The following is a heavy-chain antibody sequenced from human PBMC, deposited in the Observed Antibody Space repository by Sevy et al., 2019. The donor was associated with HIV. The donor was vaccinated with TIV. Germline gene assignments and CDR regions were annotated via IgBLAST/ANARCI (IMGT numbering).Heavy chain of an antibody. J-gene: IGHJ3*02. CDR2: IYPGDSDT. CDR3: ARQMDYDFWSGYFRVDAFDI. Sequence: GESLKISCKGSGYSFTSYWIGWVRQMPGKGLEWMGIIYPGDSDTRYSPSFQSQVTISADKSISTAYLQWSSLKASDTAMYYCARQMDYDFWSGYFRVDAFDIWGQGTMVTVSS. V-gene: IGHV5-51*01. D-gene: IGHD3-3*01. CDR1: GYSFTSYW.